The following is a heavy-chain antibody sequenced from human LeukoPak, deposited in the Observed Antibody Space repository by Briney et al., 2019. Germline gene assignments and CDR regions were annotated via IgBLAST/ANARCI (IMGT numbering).Heavy chain of an antibody. J-gene: IGHJ5*02. V-gene: IGHV4-38-2*01. CDR3: ARPYCSSTSCYHWFDP. CDR1: GYSISSGYY. Sequence: SETLSLTCAVSGYSISSGYYWGWIRQPPGKGLEWIGSIYHSGSTYYNPSLKSRVTISVDTSKNQFSLKLSSVTAADTAVYYCARPYCSSTSCYHWFDPWGQGTLVTVSS. D-gene: IGHD2-2*01. CDR2: IYHSGST.